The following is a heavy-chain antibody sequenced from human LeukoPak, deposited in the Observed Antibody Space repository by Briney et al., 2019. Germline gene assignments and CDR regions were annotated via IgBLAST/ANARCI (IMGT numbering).Heavy chain of an antibody. Sequence: TSETLSLTCTVSGGSISSSGYYWGWIRQPPGKGLEWIASIYYSGSTYYNPSLKSRVTISVDTSKNQLSLKLSSLTAADTAVYYCARHQYSGSYYGLSWFDPWGQGTLVSVSS. CDR3: ARHQYSGSYYGLSWFDP. CDR1: GGSISSSGYY. V-gene: IGHV4-39*01. D-gene: IGHD1-26*01. CDR2: IYYSGST. J-gene: IGHJ5*02.